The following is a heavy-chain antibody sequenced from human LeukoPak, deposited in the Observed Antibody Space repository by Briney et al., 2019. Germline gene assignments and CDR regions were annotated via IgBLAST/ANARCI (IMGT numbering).Heavy chain of an antibody. D-gene: IGHD3-22*01. Sequence: GGSLRLSCTVSGITLTNYGMSWVRQAPGKGLEWVAGISDSGGSTNYADSVKGRFTISRDNPKNTLYLQMNSLRAKDTAVYFCAKRGVVIRVILVGFHKEAYYFDSWGQGALVTVSS. CDR3: AKRGVVIRVILVGFHKEAYYFDS. CDR2: ISDSGGST. V-gene: IGHV3-23*01. CDR1: GITLTNYG. J-gene: IGHJ4*02.